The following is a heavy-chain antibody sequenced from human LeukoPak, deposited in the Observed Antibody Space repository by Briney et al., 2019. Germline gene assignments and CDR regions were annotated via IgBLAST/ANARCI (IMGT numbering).Heavy chain of an antibody. CDR2: ITSGAGST. CDR1: GFSISDYY. J-gene: IGHJ4*02. D-gene: IGHD3-10*01. V-gene: IGHV3-11*01. Sequence: PGGSLRLSCDASGFSISDYYMSWIRQSPGKGVEWISYITSGAGSTKYADSVKGRFTISRDKAKNSVALQLNSLRAEDTAVYYCTRERRGTYYAFESWGQGTLVIVSS. CDR3: TRERRGTYYAFES.